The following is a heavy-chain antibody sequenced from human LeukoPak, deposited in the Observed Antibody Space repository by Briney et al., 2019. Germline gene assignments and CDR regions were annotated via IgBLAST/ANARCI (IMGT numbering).Heavy chain of an antibody. CDR1: GCSFHSYG. CDR3: ARDQPVRLLQTSRTYFKHVFAI. J-gene: IGHJ3*02. Sequence: GSSVKVSYKTSGCSFHSYGIRWLRQAPGLGLEWMGWISPYNCKTNYAQTVQGRVTTTTDTSTSTAYMELRSLRFDYTAVYYCARDQPVRLLQTSRTYFKHVFAIWGQGSMVTVSS. V-gene: IGHV1-18*01. CDR2: ISPYNCKT. D-gene: IGHD1-14*01.